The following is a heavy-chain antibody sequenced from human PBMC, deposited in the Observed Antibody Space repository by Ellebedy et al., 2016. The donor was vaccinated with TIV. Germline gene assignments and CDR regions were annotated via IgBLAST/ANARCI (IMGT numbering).Heavy chain of an antibody. CDR2: IYYSGST. CDR3: ARRVPPGDHWNEYYFDY. CDR1: GDSINHYY. J-gene: IGHJ4*02. Sequence: PGGSLRLSCTVSGDSINHYYWSWIRQPPGKGLEWIGYIYYSGSTNYNPSLKSRVTISVDTSRNQFSLKLTSVTAADTAVYYCARRVPPGDHWNEYYFDYWGQGIVVTVSS. V-gene: IGHV4-59*08. D-gene: IGHD1-1*01.